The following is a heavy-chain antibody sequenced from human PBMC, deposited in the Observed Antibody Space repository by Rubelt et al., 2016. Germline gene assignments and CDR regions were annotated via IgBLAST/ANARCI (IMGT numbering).Heavy chain of an antibody. CDR2: ISAYTGNT. CDR3: ARAKQLGNYYYYGMDG. V-gene: IGHV1-18*01. Sequence: QVQLVQSGAEVKKPGASVKVSCKASGYTFTSYGISWVRQAPGQGLEWMGWISAYTGNTNYAQKLQGRVTMTRDTSTSTVYMELSSLRSEDTAGYYCARAKQLGNYYYYGMDGWGQGTTVTVSS. CDR1: GYTFTSYG. D-gene: IGHD6-6*01. J-gene: IGHJ6*02.